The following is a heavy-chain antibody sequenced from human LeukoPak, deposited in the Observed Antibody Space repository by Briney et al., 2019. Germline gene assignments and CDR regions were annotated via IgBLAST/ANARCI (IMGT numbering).Heavy chain of an antibody. CDR1: GGSISYYY. D-gene: IGHD2-15*01. CDR3: ARKGGHFDY. CDR2: IYYNGSA. Sequence: SEALSLTCTVSGGSISYYYWSWIRQSPGKGLEWIGYIYYNGSANYNPSLKSRVTISVDMSKNQFSLKVTSVTAADTAIYYCARKGGHFDYWGQGTLVTVSS. V-gene: IGHV4-59*01. J-gene: IGHJ4*02.